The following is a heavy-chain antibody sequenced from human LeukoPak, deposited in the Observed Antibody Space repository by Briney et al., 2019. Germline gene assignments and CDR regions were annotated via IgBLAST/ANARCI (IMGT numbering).Heavy chain of an antibody. J-gene: IGHJ4*02. V-gene: IGHV4-59*12. CDR1: GGSMSDYY. Sequence: PSETLSLTCSVSGGSMSDYYWGWLRQPPGKRLEWIGYFRYTGDTNYNPSLKSRVTISVDTSKNQFSLKLSSVTAADTAVYYCARELGFWSGYLGYYFDYWGQGTLVTVSS. D-gene: IGHD3-3*01. CDR2: FRYTGDT. CDR3: ARELGFWSGYLGYYFDY.